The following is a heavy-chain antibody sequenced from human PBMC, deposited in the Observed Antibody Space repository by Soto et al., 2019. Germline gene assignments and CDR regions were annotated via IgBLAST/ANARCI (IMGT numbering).Heavy chain of an antibody. Sequence: AETLSLTCTVSGGSISSYYWSWIRQPAGKGLEWIGRIYTSGSTNYNPSLKSRVTMSVDTSKNQFSLKLSSVSAADTAVYYCAREGWDFWSGSFDYWGQGTLVTVSS. CDR1: GGSISSYY. V-gene: IGHV4-4*07. CDR3: AREGWDFWSGSFDY. J-gene: IGHJ4*02. D-gene: IGHD3-3*01. CDR2: IYTSGST.